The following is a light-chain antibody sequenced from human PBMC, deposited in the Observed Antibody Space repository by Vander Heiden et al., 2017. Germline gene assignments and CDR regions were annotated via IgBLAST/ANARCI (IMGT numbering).Light chain of an antibody. V-gene: IGKV1-33*01. Sequence: DIQMTQSPSSLSASVGDRVTITCQASQDISNYLNWYQQKPGKAPKLLIYDASNLETAVPSTFSGSGSGTDLTFTISSLKPEDIATYYCHQDENLGLTFGGGTKVEIK. J-gene: IGKJ4*01. CDR2: DAS. CDR3: HQDENLGLT. CDR1: QDISNY.